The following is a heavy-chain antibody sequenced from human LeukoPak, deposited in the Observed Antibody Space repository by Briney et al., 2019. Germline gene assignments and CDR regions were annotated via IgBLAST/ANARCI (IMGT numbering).Heavy chain of an antibody. Sequence: SETLSLTCTVSGGSISSYYWSWIRQPPGKGLEWIGYIYTSGSTNYNPSLKSRVTISVDTSKNQFSLKLTSVTAADTAAYYCATSHSGTYTLFDYWGQGTQVSVSS. CDR2: IYTSGST. CDR1: GGSISSYY. V-gene: IGHV4-4*09. J-gene: IGHJ4*02. D-gene: IGHD1-26*01. CDR3: ATSHSGTYTLFDY.